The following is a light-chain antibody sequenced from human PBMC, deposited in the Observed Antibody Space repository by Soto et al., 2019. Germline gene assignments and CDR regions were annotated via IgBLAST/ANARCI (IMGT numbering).Light chain of an antibody. CDR3: NSYRTVSTYV. CDR1: SSDIGGYNF. J-gene: IGLJ1*01. Sequence: QSALTQPASVSGSPGQSITISCTGTSSDIGGYNFVSWYQHHPGKAPKLLIHDVSNRPSGVSSRFSGSKSGNTASLTISALQAEDEADYYCNSYRTVSTYVFGTGTKLTVL. CDR2: DVS. V-gene: IGLV2-14*03.